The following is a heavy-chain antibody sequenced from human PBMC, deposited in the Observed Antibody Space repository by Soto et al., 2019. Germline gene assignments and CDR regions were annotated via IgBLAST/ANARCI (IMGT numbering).Heavy chain of an antibody. J-gene: IGHJ4*02. CDR2: IYYSGST. Sequence: LCGGSISSGGYYWSWIRQHPGKGLEWIGYIYYSGSTYYNPSLKSRVTISVDTSKNQFSLKLSSVTAADTAVYYCARVHWGFLDYWGQGTLVTVSS. D-gene: IGHD3-3*01. CDR1: GGSISSGGYY. CDR3: ARVHWGFLDY. V-gene: IGHV4-31*02.